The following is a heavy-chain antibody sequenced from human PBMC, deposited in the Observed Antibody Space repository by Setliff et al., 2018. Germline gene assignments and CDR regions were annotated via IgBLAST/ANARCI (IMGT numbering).Heavy chain of an antibody. CDR2: IYSSGST. D-gene: IGHD3-22*01. V-gene: IGHV4-59*08. CDR1: GGSISSYY. J-gene: IGHJ4*02. Sequence: SETLSLTCTVSGGSISSYYWNWIRQPPWGGLEWIGYIYSSGSTNYNPSLKSRVTMSVDTSKNQFSLKLSSVTATDTAVYYCARGSYYDTSGYSPDYFDYWAQGTLVTVSS. CDR3: ARGSYYDTSGYSPDYFDY.